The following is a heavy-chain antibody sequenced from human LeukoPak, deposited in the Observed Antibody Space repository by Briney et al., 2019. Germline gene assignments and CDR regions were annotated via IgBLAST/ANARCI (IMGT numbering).Heavy chain of an antibody. V-gene: IGHV3-9*01. CDR1: GFTFDDYA. J-gene: IGHJ6*02. D-gene: IGHD2/OR15-2a*01. CDR3: AKDIVSFPYYYYGMDV. Sequence: GGSLRLSCAASGFTFDDYAMHWVRQAPGKGLEWVSGISWNSGSIGYADSVKGRFTISRDNAKNSLYLQMNSLRAEDTALYYCAKDIVSFPYYYYGMDVWGQGTTVTVSS. CDR2: ISWNSGSI.